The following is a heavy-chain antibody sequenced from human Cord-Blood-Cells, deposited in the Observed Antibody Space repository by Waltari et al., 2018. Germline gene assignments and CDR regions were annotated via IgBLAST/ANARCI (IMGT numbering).Heavy chain of an antibody. CDR2: INSDGSST. D-gene: IGHD2-21*02. V-gene: IGHV3-74*01. CDR3: AREHIVVVTAIDY. J-gene: IGHJ4*02. CDR1: GFTFSSYW. Sequence: EVQLVESGGGLVQPGGSLRLSCAASGFTFSSYWMRWVAQAPGKGLVWVSRINSDGSSTSYADSVKGLFTISRDNAKNTLYLQMNSLRAEDTAVYYCAREHIVVVTAIDYWGQGTLVTVSS.